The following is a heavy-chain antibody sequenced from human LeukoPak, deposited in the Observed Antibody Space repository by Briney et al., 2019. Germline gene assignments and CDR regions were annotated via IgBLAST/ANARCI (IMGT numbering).Heavy chain of an antibody. J-gene: IGHJ4*02. V-gene: IGHV4-30-2*01. CDR3: ARARGDDDFWSGSLDY. Sequence: SETLSLTCTVSGDSINRGGYYWRWIRQPPGKGLEWIGYIYRSGSTYYNPSLKSRVIISGDGSTTQYSLKLSYVTAADTAMYYCARARGDDDFWSGSLDYWGQRTLVTVSS. D-gene: IGHD3-3*01. CDR2: IYRSGST. CDR1: GDSINRGGYY.